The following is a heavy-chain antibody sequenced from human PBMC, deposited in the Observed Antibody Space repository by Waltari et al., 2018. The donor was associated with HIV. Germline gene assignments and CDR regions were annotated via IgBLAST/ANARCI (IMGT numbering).Heavy chain of an antibody. Sequence: EVQLVESGGGAVQPGGSLRLSWVASRFTFSNYEMHVFRQAAGKELEWISYISGSGSTIYYSDSVKGRFTISRDNAKNSLYLRMNYLTAEDTAIYYCARDGHHGVTKRGNAFDLWGQGTMVTVSP. CDR3: ARDGHHGVTKRGNAFDL. CDR1: RFTFSNYE. D-gene: IGHD2-21*02. J-gene: IGHJ3*01. CDR2: ISGSGSTI. V-gene: IGHV3-48*03.